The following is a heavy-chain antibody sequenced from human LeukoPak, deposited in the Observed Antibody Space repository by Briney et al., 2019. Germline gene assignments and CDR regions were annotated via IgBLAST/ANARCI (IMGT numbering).Heavy chain of an antibody. CDR1: DGSISSSSYY. V-gene: IGHV4-39*01. D-gene: IGHD3-10*01. Sequence: KPSETLSLTCTVSDGSISSSSYYWGWIRQPPGKGLEWIGSIYYSGSTYYNPSLKSRVTISVDTSKNQFSLKLSSVTAADTAVYYCATSGEYYGSGSYYKPVPIPSSEYWGQGTLVTVSS. CDR3: ATSGEYYGSGSYYKPVPIPSSEY. J-gene: IGHJ4*02. CDR2: IYYSGST.